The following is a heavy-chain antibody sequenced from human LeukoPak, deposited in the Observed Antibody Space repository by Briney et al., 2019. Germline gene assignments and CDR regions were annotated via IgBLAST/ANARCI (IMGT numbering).Heavy chain of an antibody. D-gene: IGHD6-19*01. CDR1: GFTFSSYA. V-gene: IGHV3-23*01. Sequence: GGSLRLSCAASGFTFSSYAMSWVRQAPGKGLEWVSAISGSGSSTYYADSVKGRFTISRDNSKNTLYLQMNSLRAEDTAVYYCAKPYSSGWLTFDYWGQGTLVTVSS. CDR3: AKPYSSGWLTFDY. J-gene: IGHJ4*02. CDR2: ISGSGSST.